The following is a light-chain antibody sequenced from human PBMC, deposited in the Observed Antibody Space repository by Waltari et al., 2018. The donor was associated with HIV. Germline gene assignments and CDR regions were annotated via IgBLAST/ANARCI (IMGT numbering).Light chain of an antibody. Sequence: QSALTQPASVSGSPGQSITISCTGTSSDVAGFNYVPWYQRHPVKAPKLMIYDVSNRPSVVSNRFSGSKPGNTASLTISGLQAEDEADYYCSSYTSSSTLAWVFGGGTKLTVL. J-gene: IGLJ3*02. CDR1: SSDVAGFNY. V-gene: IGLV2-14*01. CDR2: DVS. CDR3: SSYTSSSTLAWV.